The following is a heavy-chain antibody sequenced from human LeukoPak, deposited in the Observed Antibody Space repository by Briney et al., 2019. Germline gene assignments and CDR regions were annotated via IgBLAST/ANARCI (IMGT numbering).Heavy chain of an antibody. CDR2: IYPGDSDT. D-gene: IGHD6-19*01. J-gene: IGHJ4*02. CDR1: GYXFTSYW. Sequence: GESLKISCNGSGYXFTSYWICWVRQMPGKGLEWMGIIYPGDSDTRYSPSFQGQVTISADKSTSTAYLQWSSLKASDTAMYYCARRSSGWYQDYWGQVTLVTVSS. V-gene: IGHV5-51*01. CDR3: ARRSSGWYQDY.